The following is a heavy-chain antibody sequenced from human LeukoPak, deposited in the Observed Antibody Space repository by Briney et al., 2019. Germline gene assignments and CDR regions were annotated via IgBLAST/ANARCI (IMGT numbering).Heavy chain of an antibody. V-gene: IGHV3-74*01. CDR2: INSDGSST. CDR3: ARDSSSWYLGRYGMDV. D-gene: IGHD6-13*01. Sequence: AGSLGLSCAASGFTFSSYWMHWVRHAPGKGLVWVSRINSDGSSTSYADSVKGRFTISRDNAKNTLYLQMNSLRAEDTAVYYCARDSSSWYLGRYGMDVWGQGTTVTVSS. CDR1: GFTFSSYW. J-gene: IGHJ6*02.